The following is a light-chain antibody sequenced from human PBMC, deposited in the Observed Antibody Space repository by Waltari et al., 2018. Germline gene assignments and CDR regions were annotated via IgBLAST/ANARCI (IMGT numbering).Light chain of an antibody. CDR1: QSISSW. CDR3: QQYNNYPWT. J-gene: IGKJ1*01. Sequence: DIQMTQPPSTLSASVGDRVTITCRASQSISSWLAWYQQKPGKAPKLLIYKASSLESGVPSRFSGSGSGTEFTLTISSLQPDDFATYHCQQYNNYPWTFGQGTKVEIK. V-gene: IGKV1-5*03. CDR2: KAS.